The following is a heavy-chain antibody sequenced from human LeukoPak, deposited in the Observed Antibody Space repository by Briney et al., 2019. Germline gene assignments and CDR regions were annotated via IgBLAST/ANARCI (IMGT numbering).Heavy chain of an antibody. V-gene: IGHV1-69*05. Sequence: ASVKVSCKASGGTFSSYAISWVRQAPGQGLEWMGGIIPIFGTANYAQKFQGRVTITTDESTSTAYMELSSLRSEDTAVYYCARDGVYCSSTSCQSSHFRHWGQGTLVTVSS. CDR2: IIPIFGTA. D-gene: IGHD2-2*01. CDR3: ARDGVYCSSTSCQSSHFRH. CDR1: GGTFSSYA. J-gene: IGHJ1*01.